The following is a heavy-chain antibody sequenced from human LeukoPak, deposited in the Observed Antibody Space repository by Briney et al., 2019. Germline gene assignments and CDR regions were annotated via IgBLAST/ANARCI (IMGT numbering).Heavy chain of an antibody. CDR3: ARDLYSSSWYGFDY. CDR1: DGSISSGGYY. CDR2: IYYSGST. D-gene: IGHD6-13*01. J-gene: IGHJ4*02. Sequence: PSETLSLTCTVSDGSISSGGYYWSWIRQHPGKGLEWIGYIYYSGSTYYNPSLKSRVTISVDTSKNQFSLKLSSVTAADTAVYYCARDLYSSSWYGFDYWGQGTLVTVSS. V-gene: IGHV4-31*03.